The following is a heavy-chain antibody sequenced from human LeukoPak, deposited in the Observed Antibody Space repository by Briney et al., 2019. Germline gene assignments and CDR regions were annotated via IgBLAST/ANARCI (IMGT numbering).Heavy chain of an antibody. CDR1: GFTFSSYW. Sequence: GGSLRLSCAASGFTFSSYWMSWVRQAPGKGLEWVANIKQDGSEKYYVDSVKGRFTISRDNAKNSLYPQMNSLRAEDTAVYYCARRTPITMVRGVIALYYFDYWGQGTLVTVSS. CDR3: ARRTPITMVRGVIALYYFDY. CDR2: IKQDGSEK. V-gene: IGHV3-7*04. J-gene: IGHJ4*02. D-gene: IGHD3-10*01.